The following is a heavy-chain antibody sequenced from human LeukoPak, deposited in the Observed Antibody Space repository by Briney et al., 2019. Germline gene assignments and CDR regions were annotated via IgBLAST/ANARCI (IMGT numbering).Heavy chain of an antibody. J-gene: IGHJ5*02. CDR2: INPSGGST. D-gene: IGHD3-10*01. Sequence: GASVKVSCKASGYTFTSYYMHWVRQAPGQGLEWMGIINPSGGSTSYAQKFQGRVTMTRDTSISTAYMELSRLRSDDTAVYYCARDVKRFRIRWFGELFPWGQRTLVTVSS. CDR3: ARDVKRFRIRWFGELFP. V-gene: IGHV1-46*01. CDR1: GYTFTSYY.